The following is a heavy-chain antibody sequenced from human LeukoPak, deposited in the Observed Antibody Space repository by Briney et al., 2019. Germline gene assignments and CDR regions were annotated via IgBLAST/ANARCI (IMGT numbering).Heavy chain of an antibody. CDR3: ARVKQQLDHFDY. CDR2: INHSGST. Sequence: SETLSLTCAVSGVSINNNNWWIWVRQPPGKGLEWIGDINHSGSTNYNPSLKSRVTISVDTSKNQFSLKLSSVTAADTAVYYCARVKQQLDHFDYWGQGTLVTVSS. V-gene: IGHV4-4*02. D-gene: IGHD6-13*01. J-gene: IGHJ4*02. CDR1: GVSINNNNW.